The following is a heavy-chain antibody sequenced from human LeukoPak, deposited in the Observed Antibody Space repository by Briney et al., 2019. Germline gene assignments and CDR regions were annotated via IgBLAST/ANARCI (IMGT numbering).Heavy chain of an antibody. Sequence: SETLSLTCIVSGGSISSYYWSWIRQPPGKGLEWIGYIYYSGSTNYKPSLKSRVTISVDTSKNQFSLKLSSVTAADTAVYYCASGYDSSGYYHDYWGQGTLVTVSS. D-gene: IGHD3-22*01. CDR1: GGSISSYY. CDR2: IYYSGST. V-gene: IGHV4-59*12. J-gene: IGHJ4*02. CDR3: ASGYDSSGYYHDY.